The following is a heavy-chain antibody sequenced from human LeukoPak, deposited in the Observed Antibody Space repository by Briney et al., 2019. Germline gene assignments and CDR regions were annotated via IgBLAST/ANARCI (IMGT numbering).Heavy chain of an antibody. Sequence: GGSLRLSCAASGFTFSSYAMSWVRQAPGKGLEWVSAISGSGGSTYYADSVKGRFTISRENSKNTLYLQMNSLRAEDTAVYYCAKARRGYSGYERYFDYWGQGTLVTVSS. CDR1: GFTFSSYA. CDR3: AKARRGYSGYERYFDY. D-gene: IGHD5-12*01. J-gene: IGHJ4*02. CDR2: ISGSGGST. V-gene: IGHV3-23*01.